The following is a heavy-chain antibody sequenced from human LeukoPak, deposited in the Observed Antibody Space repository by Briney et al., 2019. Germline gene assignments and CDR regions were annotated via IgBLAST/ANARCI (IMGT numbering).Heavy chain of an antibody. J-gene: IGHJ3*02. D-gene: IGHD3-3*01. CDR3: ARDNPFWSGYYSAAFDI. Sequence: PSETLSLTCTVSGHSISSGYYWGWIRPPPGKGLEWIGSIYHSGSTYYNPSLESRVTISVDTSKNQFSLKLSSVTAADTAVYYCARDNPFWSGYYSAAFDIWDQGTMVTVSS. CDR1: GHSISSGYY. V-gene: IGHV4-38-2*02. CDR2: IYHSGST.